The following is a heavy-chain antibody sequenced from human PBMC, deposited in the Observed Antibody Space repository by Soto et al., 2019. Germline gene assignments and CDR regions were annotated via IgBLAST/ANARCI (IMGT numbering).Heavy chain of an antibody. CDR2: FDPEDGET. CDR1: GYTLTELS. J-gene: IGHJ6*02. D-gene: IGHD3-10*01. V-gene: IGHV1-24*01. Sequence: ASVKVSCKVSGYTLTELSMHWVRQAPGKGLEWMGGFDPEDGETIYAQKFQGRVTMTEDTSTDTAYMELSSLRSDDTAVYYCARISLRITMVRGVGEYYYYYYGMDVWGQGTTVTVSS. CDR3: ARISLRITMVRGVGEYYYYYYGMDV.